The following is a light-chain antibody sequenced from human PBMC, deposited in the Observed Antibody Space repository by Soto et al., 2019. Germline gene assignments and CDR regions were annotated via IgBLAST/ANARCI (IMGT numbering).Light chain of an antibody. CDR2: DVS. Sequence: QSALTQPDSVAGSPGQSITISCTGTSSDVGGYNYVSWYQQHPGKAPKLMIYDVSNRPSGVSNRFSGSKSGNTASLTISGLQAEDEADYYCSSSTSSSTDYVFGTGTKVTVL. V-gene: IGLV2-14*01. CDR1: SSDVGGYNY. J-gene: IGLJ1*01. CDR3: SSSTSSSTDYV.